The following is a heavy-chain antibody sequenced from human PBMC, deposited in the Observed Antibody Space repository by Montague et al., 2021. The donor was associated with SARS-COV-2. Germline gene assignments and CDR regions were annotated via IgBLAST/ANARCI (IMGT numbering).Heavy chain of an antibody. Sequence: SETLSLTCAVYGGSFSDYHWTWIRQSPGEGLEWIGQINHSGSTKYNPSLKSRVTISIDTSKKQFSLKLTSVTAADTAVYYCARGAAGYWGQGTLVTVSS. V-gene: IGHV4-34*01. CDR2: INHSGST. J-gene: IGHJ4*02. D-gene: IGHD6-19*01. CDR3: ARGAAGY. CDR1: GGSFSDYH.